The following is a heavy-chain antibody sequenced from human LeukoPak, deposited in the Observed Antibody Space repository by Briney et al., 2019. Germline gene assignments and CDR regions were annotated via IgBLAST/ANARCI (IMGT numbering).Heavy chain of an antibody. CDR3: ATLRGVIITPIP. V-gene: IGHV4-34*01. Sequence: SETLSFTCAVYGGSFSGYYWSWIRQPPGKGLEWIGEINHSGSTNYNPSLKSRVTISVDTSKNQFSLKLSSVTAADTAVYYCATLRGVIITPIPWGQGTLVTVSS. CDR2: INHSGST. J-gene: IGHJ5*02. CDR1: GGSFSGYY. D-gene: IGHD3-10*01.